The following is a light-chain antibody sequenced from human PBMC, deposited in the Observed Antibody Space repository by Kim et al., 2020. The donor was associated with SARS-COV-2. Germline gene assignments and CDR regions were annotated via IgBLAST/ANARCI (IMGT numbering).Light chain of an antibody. CDR1: SGSIASNY. V-gene: IGLV6-57*01. CDR3: QSYDSSNPWV. J-gene: IGLJ3*02. Sequence: NFMLTQPHSVSESPGKTVTISCTRSSGSIASNYVQLYQQRPGSSPTTVIYEDNQRPSGVPDRFSGSIDSSSNSASLTISGLKTEDEADYYCQSYDSSNPWVFGGGTQLTVL. CDR2: EDN.